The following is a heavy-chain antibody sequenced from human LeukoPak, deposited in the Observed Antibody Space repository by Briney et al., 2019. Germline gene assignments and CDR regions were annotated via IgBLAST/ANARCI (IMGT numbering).Heavy chain of an antibody. CDR1: GGTFSNYD. V-gene: IGHV1-69*04. CDR3: ARSGGFSGSWYVY. J-gene: IGHJ4*02. Sequence: SVKVSCKASGGTFSNYDINWVRQAPGQGLEWMGRIIPVLGITNYAQKFQGRVTIIADKSTSIAYMELSSLTSEDTAVYYCARSGGFSGSWYVYWGQGTLVTVFS. CDR2: IIPVLGIT. D-gene: IGHD6-13*01.